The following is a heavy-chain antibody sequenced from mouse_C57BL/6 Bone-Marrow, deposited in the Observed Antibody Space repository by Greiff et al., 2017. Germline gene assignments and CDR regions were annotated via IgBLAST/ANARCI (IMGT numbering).Heavy chain of an antibody. Sequence: QVTLKECGPGILQSSQTLSLTCSFSGFSLSTSGMGVSWIRQPSGKGLEWLAHIYWDDDKRYNPSLKSRLTISKDTSRNQVFLKITSVDTADTATYYCARRYSNYPYYAMDYWGQGTSVTVSS. CDR1: GFSLSTSGMG. CDR3: ARRYSNYPYYAMDY. J-gene: IGHJ4*01. D-gene: IGHD2-5*01. CDR2: IYWDDDK. V-gene: IGHV8-12*01.